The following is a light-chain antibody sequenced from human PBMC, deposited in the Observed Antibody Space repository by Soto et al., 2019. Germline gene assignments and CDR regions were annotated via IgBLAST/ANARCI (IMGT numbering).Light chain of an antibody. CDR1: QSIRY. CDR2: DAS. CDR3: QQRDSAPIT. Sequence: DIQMTQSPSSLSASVGDRVTITCRPSQSIRYLNWYQHIPGKAPKILISDASILQSGVPSRFSGGGSGTEFSLTINDLQREDCATDHFQQRDSAPITFGGGNNVE. J-gene: IGKJ4*01. V-gene: IGKV1-39*01.